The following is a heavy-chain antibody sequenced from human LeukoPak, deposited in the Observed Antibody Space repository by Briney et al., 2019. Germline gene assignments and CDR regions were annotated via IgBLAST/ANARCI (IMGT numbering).Heavy chain of an antibody. CDR2: ISSSGST. J-gene: IGHJ3*02. CDR3: ARGPYSYDSSGAFDI. D-gene: IGHD3-22*01. V-gene: IGHV4-4*08. CDR1: SDSISSYY. Sequence: SETLSLTCTVASDSISSYYWSWIRQPPGKGLEWIGRISSSGSTNYNPSLKSRVTISVDTSKNQFSLKLSSVTAADTAVYFCARGPYSYDSSGAFDIWGQGTMVTVSS.